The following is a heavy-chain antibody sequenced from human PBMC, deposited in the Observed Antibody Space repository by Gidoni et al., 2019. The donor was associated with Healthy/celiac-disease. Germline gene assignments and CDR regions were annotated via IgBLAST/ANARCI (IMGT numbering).Heavy chain of an antibody. CDR1: GGSIISGGYY. Sequence: QVQLQESGPGLVKPSQTLSLTCTVPGGSIISGGYYWSWIGQHPGKGLEWIGYIDYSGSTYKNPSLKSGVTISVDTSKNKFSLKLSLGTAADTAGYYCAGDRVVVPAAEGGGWFDPWGQGTLVTVSS. J-gene: IGHJ5*02. CDR2: IDYSGST. D-gene: IGHD2-2*01. V-gene: IGHV4-31*03. CDR3: AGDRVVVPAAEGGGWFDP.